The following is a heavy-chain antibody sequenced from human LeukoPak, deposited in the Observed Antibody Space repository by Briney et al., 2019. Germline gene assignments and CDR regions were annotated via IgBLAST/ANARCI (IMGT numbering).Heavy chain of an antibody. V-gene: IGHV1-2*02. CDR2: INPNSGGT. Sequence: GASVKVSCKASGYTFTGYYMHWVRQAPGQGLGWMGWINPNSGGTNYAQKFQGRVTMTRDTSISTGYREVSRLRSDDTAVYYCARARLVGATNWFDPWGQGTLVTVPS. CDR3: ARARLVGATNWFDP. J-gene: IGHJ5*02. D-gene: IGHD1-26*01. CDR1: GYTFTGYY.